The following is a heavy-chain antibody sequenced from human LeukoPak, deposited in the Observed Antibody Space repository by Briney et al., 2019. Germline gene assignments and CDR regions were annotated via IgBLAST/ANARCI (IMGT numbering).Heavy chain of an antibody. CDR2: MWDDESNK. J-gene: IGHJ4*02. V-gene: IGHV3-33*06. D-gene: IGHD6-13*01. CDR1: GFTFSNSG. CDR3: AKEMSSSWFEY. Sequence: PGGSLRLSCAASGFTFSNSGMHWVRQAPGKGLEWVAVMWDDESNKYYADSVKGRFTISRDNSENTLYLQMNSLRAEDTAVYYCAKEMSSSWFEYWGQGTLVTVSS.